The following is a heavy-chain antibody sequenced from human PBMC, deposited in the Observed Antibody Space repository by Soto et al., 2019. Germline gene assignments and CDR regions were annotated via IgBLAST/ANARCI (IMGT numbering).Heavy chain of an antibody. J-gene: IGHJ6*02. Sequence: SVKVSCKASGGTFSSYAISWVRQAPGQGLEWMGGIIPIFGTANYAQKFQGRVTITADESTSTAYMELSSLRSEDTAVYYCARARGEQQLVRYYYYGMDVWGQGTTVTVYS. V-gene: IGHV1-69*13. CDR3: ARARGEQQLVRYYYYGMDV. CDR2: IIPIFGTA. CDR1: GGTFSSYA. D-gene: IGHD6-13*01.